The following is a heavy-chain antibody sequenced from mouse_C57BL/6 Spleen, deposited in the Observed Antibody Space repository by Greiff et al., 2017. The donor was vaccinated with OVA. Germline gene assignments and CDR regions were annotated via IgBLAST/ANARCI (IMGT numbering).Heavy chain of an antibody. Sequence: VQLKESGPVLVKPGASVKMSCKASGYTFTDYYMNWVKQSHGKSLEWIGVINPYNGGTSYNQKFKGKATLTVDKSSSTAYMDLNSLTSEDSAVYYCAGGVGPFAYWGQGTLVTVSA. CDR1: GYTFTDYY. CDR3: AGGVGPFAY. D-gene: IGHD1-1*02. CDR2: INPYNGGT. J-gene: IGHJ3*01. V-gene: IGHV1-19*01.